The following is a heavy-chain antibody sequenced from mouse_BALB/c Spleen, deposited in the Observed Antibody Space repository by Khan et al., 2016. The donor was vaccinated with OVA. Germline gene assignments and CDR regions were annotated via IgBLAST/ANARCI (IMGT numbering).Heavy chain of an antibody. CDR3: TRSGYGAFAY. Sequence: QVQLKESGAELVKPGASVGLSSKASGYPFTGYYWSWVKKRLGLGLDGIGNFIPTIGVTNFKENFKTKATLTVDKASSTAYMQLSSLTSEDSAVYYCTRSGYGAFAYWGQGTLVTVSA. J-gene: IGHJ3*01. V-gene: IGHV1-53*01. D-gene: IGHD1-1*02. CDR1: GYPFTGYY. CDR2: FIPTIGVT.